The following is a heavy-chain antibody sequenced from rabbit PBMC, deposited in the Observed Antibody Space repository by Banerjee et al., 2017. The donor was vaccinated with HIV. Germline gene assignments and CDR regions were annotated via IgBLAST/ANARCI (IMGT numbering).Heavy chain of an antibody. V-gene: IGHV1S45*01. Sequence: QEQLVESGGGLVQPEGSLTLTCKASGLDFSSNYWICWVRQAPGKGLEWIGCIYTGSSGSTYYASWAKGRFTISKASSTTVTLQMASLTAADTATYFCARERIGSLTMALDLWGQGTLVTVS. J-gene: IGHJ3*01. CDR1: GLDFSSNYW. CDR3: ARERIGSLTMALDL. CDR2: IYTGSSGST. D-gene: IGHD2-1*01.